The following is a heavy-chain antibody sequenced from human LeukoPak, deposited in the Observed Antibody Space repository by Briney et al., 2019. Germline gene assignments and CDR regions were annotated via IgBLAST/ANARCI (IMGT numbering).Heavy chain of an antibody. CDR3: ARVSHFYYYYGMDV. Sequence: SETLSLICAVYGGSLSGYYWSWIRQPPGKGLEWIGEINHSGSTNYNPSLKSRVTISVDTSKNQFSLKLSSVTAADTAVYYCARVSHFYYYYGMDVWGQGATVTVSS. CDR1: GGSLSGYY. J-gene: IGHJ6*02. V-gene: IGHV4-34*01. CDR2: INHSGST.